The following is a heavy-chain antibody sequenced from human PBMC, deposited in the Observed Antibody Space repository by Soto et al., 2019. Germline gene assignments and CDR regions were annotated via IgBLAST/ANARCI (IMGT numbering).Heavy chain of an antibody. Sequence: ASVKVSCKASGYTFTSYCISWVRQAPGQGLEWMGWISAYNGNTNYAQKLQGRVTMTTDTSTSTAYMELRSLRSDDTAVYYCARIGYCSSTSCPEPWGQGTLVTVSS. D-gene: IGHD2-2*01. CDR2: ISAYNGNT. CDR1: GYTFTSYC. V-gene: IGHV1-18*01. J-gene: IGHJ5*02. CDR3: ARIGYCSSTSCPEP.